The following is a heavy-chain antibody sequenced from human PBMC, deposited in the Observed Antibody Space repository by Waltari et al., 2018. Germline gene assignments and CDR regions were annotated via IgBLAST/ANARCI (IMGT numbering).Heavy chain of an antibody. CDR2: QKEDGREK. J-gene: IGHJ4*02. CDR1: GLSFSNYW. Sequence: EVQLVESGGGLAQPGGSLRLSCAASGLSFSNYWMTWVRQASGKGPGWGGKQKEDGREKYYIDSVKGRFTISRDNAKNSLYLQMNNLRVEDTAVYYCTRGGRDSSWYWRDWGQGTLVTVSS. CDR3: TRGGRDSSWYWRD. V-gene: IGHV3-7*01. D-gene: IGHD6-13*01.